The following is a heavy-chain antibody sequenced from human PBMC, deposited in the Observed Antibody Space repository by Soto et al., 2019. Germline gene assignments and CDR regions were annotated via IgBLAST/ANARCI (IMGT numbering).Heavy chain of an antibody. Sequence: PSETLSLTCAVSGYSISSSNWWGWIRQPPGKGLEWIGYIYYSGTTYYNPSLKSRVTMSVDTSKNQFSLKLTSVTAADTAVYYCARTLQSYYYGSGSINWFDPWGQGTLVTVSS. CDR2: IYYSGTT. CDR1: GYSISSSNW. V-gene: IGHV4-28*01. D-gene: IGHD3-10*01. J-gene: IGHJ5*02. CDR3: ARTLQSYYYGSGSINWFDP.